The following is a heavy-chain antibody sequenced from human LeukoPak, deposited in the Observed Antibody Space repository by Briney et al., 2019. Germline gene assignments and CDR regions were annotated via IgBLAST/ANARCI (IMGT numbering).Heavy chain of an antibody. D-gene: IGHD5-18*01. Sequence: GGSLRLSCAASGFTFSSYGVLWVRQAPGKGLEWVAVILSDGSKEFYTDSVKGRFTISRDNFKNTLYLQMNSLKTEDTAVYYCTTQSTGYSGHYWGQGTLVTVSS. CDR2: ILSDGSKE. CDR1: GFTFSSYG. J-gene: IGHJ4*02. CDR3: TTQSTGYSGHY. V-gene: IGHV3-33*01.